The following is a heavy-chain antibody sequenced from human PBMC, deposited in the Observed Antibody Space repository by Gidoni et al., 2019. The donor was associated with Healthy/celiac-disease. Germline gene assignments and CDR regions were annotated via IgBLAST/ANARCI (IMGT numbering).Heavy chain of an antibody. Sequence: QVQLQESGPGLVKPSETLSLTCAVSGYSLSSGYYWGWIRQPPGKGLEWIGSIYHSGSTYYNPSLKSRVTISVDTSKNQFSLKLSSVTAADTAVYYCARDRAVATIIGYFDLWGRGTLVTVSS. CDR1: GYSLSSGYY. J-gene: IGHJ2*01. V-gene: IGHV4-38-2*02. CDR2: IYHSGST. D-gene: IGHD5-12*01. CDR3: ARDRAVATIIGYFDL.